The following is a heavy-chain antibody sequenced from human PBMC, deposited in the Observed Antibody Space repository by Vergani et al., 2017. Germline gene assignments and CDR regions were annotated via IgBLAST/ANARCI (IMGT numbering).Heavy chain of an antibody. Sequence: QVHLVESGGGVVQPGRSLRLSCVVSGFNFRIYRMHWVRQAPGKGLEWVAFIRYDGSKRFYGDSVRGRFTISRDNSQTTVFLQMNSLRADDSAVYYCTKAGQYDSDNFHDSWGQGALVTVSS. CDR3: TKAGQYDSDNFHDS. CDR2: IRYDGSKR. J-gene: IGHJ1*01. V-gene: IGHV3-30*02. CDR1: GFNFRIYR. D-gene: IGHD3-22*01.